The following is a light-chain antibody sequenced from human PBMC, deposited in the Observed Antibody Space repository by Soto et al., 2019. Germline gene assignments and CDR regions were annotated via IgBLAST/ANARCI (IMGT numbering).Light chain of an antibody. CDR1: QSVSSN. V-gene: IGKV3-15*01. J-gene: IGKJ3*01. Sequence: EIVMTQSPATLSVSPGERATLSCRASQSVSSNLAWYQQKPGQAPRLLIYGASTRATGIPARFSGSGSGTEFTLTISSLQYEDFAVCYCQQYNNWPFTFGPGTKVDIK. CDR2: GAS. CDR3: QQYNNWPFT.